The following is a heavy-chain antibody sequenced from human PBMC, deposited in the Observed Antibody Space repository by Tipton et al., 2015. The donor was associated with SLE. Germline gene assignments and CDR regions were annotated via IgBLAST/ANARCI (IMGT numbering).Heavy chain of an antibody. Sequence: RSLRLSCAAPGFTFGSYAMHWVRQAPGQGLEWVAVISNDGSDKYYADSVKGRDSVRGRFTISRDNSKNTLYVQMNSLRTEDTAVYYCAREASHYGMDVWGQGTTVTVSS. CDR1: GFTFGSYA. CDR2: ISNDGSDK. V-gene: IGHV3-30-3*01. CDR3: AREASHYGMDV. J-gene: IGHJ6*02.